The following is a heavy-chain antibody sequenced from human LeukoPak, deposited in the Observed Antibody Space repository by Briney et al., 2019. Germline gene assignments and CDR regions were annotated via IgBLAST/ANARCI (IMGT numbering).Heavy chain of an antibody. CDR3: ARDLAVSDY. CDR2: IYSGGTT. Sequence: GGSLRLSCAASGFTVSSNYMTWVRQAPGKGLEWVSIIYSGGTTYYADSVKGRFTISRDNSKNSLYLQMNSLRDEDTAMYYCARDLAVSDYWGQGTLVTVSS. J-gene: IGHJ4*02. CDR1: GFTVSSNY. V-gene: IGHV3-53*01.